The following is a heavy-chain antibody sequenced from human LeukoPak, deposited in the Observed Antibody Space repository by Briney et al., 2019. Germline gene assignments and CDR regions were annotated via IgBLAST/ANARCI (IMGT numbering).Heavy chain of an antibody. J-gene: IGHJ4*02. Sequence: SETLSLTCAVYGGSFSGSYWSWIRQPPGKGLEWIGEINYSGRTKHNPSLKSRVNISVDTSKNEFSLKLSSVTAADTAVYYCARESRGYNSGLFGYWGQGTLVTVSS. CDR1: GGSFSGSY. D-gene: IGHD5-24*01. CDR3: ARESRGYNSGLFGY. CDR2: INYSGRT. V-gene: IGHV4-34*01.